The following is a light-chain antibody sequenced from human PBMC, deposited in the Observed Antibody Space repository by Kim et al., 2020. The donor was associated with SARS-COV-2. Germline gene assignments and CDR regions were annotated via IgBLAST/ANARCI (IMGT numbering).Light chain of an antibody. V-gene: IGKV1-17*03. J-gene: IGKJ2*01. Sequence: DIQMTQSPSTMSASVGDRVTITCRASQDIRSFLAWFQHKPGKVPKRLIYDASTLQSGVPARFSGSGSGTEFTLTISSLQPDDFATYYSLQHVIYPYTFGQGTKLEIK. CDR3: LQHVIYPYT. CDR2: DAS. CDR1: QDIRSF.